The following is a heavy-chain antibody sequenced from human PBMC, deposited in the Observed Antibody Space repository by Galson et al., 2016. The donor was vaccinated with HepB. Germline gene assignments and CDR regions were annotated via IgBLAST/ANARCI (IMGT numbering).Heavy chain of an antibody. CDR1: GFTLSSAY. Sequence: SLRLSCAASGFTLSSAYMSWVRQAPGKGLEWVGRIKSKTDVETIDYAAHVKFRFTISRDDSTNTLYLHMNSLKTEDTSFYYCTARVYNYGFDSDYWGQGTLVTVSS. J-gene: IGHJ4*02. CDR2: IKSKTDVETI. CDR3: TARVYNYGFDSDY. V-gene: IGHV3-15*01. D-gene: IGHD5-18*01.